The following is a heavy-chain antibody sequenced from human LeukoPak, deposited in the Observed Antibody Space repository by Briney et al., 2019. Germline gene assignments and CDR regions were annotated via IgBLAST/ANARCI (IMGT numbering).Heavy chain of an antibody. CDR1: GFTFSSYS. V-gene: IGHV3-66*01. J-gene: IGHJ4*02. Sequence: GGSLRLSCAASGFTFSSYSMNWVRQAPGKGPEWVSVIYSGGSTYYADSVKGRFTISRDNSRNTLYLQINSLRAEDTAVYYCASDPTGDSLDWGQGTLVTVSS. D-gene: IGHD4-17*01. CDR2: IYSGGST. CDR3: ASDPTGDSLD.